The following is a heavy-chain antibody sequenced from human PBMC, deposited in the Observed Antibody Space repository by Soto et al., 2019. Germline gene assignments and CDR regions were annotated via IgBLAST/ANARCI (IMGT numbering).Heavy chain of an antibody. Sequence: EVQLLESGGGLVQPGGSLRLSCAASGFTFSSYAMSWVRQAPGKGLEWVAEISGSGGSTYYADTVKGRFTITRDNSKNTLYLQMNSLRAEDTAVYYCAKFRYGSSTGYFDYWGQGTLVTVSS. CDR2: ISGSGGST. D-gene: IGHD6-6*01. J-gene: IGHJ4*02. V-gene: IGHV3-23*01. CDR1: GFTFSSYA. CDR3: AKFRYGSSTGYFDY.